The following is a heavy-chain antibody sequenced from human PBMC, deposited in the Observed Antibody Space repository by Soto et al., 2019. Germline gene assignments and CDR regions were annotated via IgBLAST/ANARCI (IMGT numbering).Heavy chain of an antibody. D-gene: IGHD3-10*01. CDR3: ARVKKYYGSGSYSDTLSYYYYYYMDV. CDR2: IYYSGST. CDR1: GGSISSYY. V-gene: IGHV4-59*01. J-gene: IGHJ6*03. Sequence: SETLSLTCTVSGGSISSYYWSWIRQPPGKGLEWIGYIYYSGSTNYNPSLKSRVTISVDTSKNQFSLKLSSVTAADTAVYYCARVKKYYGSGSYSDTLSYYYYYYMDVWGKGTTVT.